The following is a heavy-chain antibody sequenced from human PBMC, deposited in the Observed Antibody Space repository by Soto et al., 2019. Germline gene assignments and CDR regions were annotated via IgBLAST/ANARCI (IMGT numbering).Heavy chain of an antibody. CDR2: IIPIFGTA. CDR1: GGTFSSYA. CDR3: ARDIAVAGDWYFDL. V-gene: IGHV1-69*12. J-gene: IGHJ2*01. Sequence: QVQLVQSGAEVKKPGSSVKVSCKASGGTFSSYAISWVRQAPGQGLEWMGGIIPIFGTANYAQKFQGRVTVTADESASTAYMELSSLRSEDTAVYYCARDIAVAGDWYFDLWGRGALVTVSS. D-gene: IGHD6-19*01.